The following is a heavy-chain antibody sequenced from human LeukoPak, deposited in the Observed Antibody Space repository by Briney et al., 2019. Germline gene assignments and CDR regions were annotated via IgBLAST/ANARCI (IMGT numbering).Heavy chain of an antibody. V-gene: IGHV3-30-3*01. D-gene: IGHD3-22*01. CDR3: ARDFFYDTSGQDY. J-gene: IGHJ4*02. Sequence: PGGSLRLSCAASGFTFSNYWMSWVRQAPGKGLEWVALISYDGNNKYYTDSVKGRFTISRDNSKSTLYLQMNSLRAEDTAVYYCARDFFYDTSGQDYWGQGTLVTVSS. CDR2: ISYDGNNK. CDR1: GFTFSNYW.